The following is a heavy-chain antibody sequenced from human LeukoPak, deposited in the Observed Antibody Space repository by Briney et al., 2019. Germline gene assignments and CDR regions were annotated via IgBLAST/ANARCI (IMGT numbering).Heavy chain of an antibody. J-gene: IGHJ3*02. CDR2: IYYSGST. CDR1: GGSISSNNYY. CDR3: ARGGSLATAMGSNDAFDI. Sequence: PSETLSLTCTVSGGSISSNNYYWGWVRQPPGKGLEWVGSIYYSGSTYFNPSLKSRVTISVDTSKNQFSLKLSSVTAADTAVYYCARGGSLATAMGSNDAFDIWGQGTMVTVSS. V-gene: IGHV4-39*01. D-gene: IGHD5-18*01.